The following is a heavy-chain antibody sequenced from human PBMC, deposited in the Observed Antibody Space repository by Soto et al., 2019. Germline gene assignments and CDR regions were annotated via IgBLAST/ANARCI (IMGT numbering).Heavy chain of an antibody. CDR1: GSSISSSNW. CDR3: ARVSGIYYYGMDV. J-gene: IGHJ6*02. Sequence: QVQLQESGPGLVKPSGTLSLTCAVSGSSISSSNWWSWIRQPPGKGLVWIGESYHSGSTNYNPSLKSRVTISVDKSKNQFSLKLSSVTAADTAVYYCARVSGIYYYGMDVWGQGITVTVSS. D-gene: IGHD1-26*01. CDR2: SYHSGST. V-gene: IGHV4-4*02.